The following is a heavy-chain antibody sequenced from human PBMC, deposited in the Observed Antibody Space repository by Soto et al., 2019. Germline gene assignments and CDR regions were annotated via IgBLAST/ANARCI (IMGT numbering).Heavy chain of an antibody. D-gene: IGHD2-15*01. CDR1: GYTFTGYY. CDR3: AREEMGAARGNAFDI. CDR2: INPNSGGT. V-gene: IGHV1-2*04. Sequence: QVQLVQSGAEVKKPGASVKVSCKASGYTFTGYYMHWVRQAPGQGLEWMGWINPNSGGTNYAQKFQGWVTMTRDTSISTAYMELSRLRSDDTAVYYCAREEMGAARGNAFDIWGQGTMVTVSS. J-gene: IGHJ3*02.